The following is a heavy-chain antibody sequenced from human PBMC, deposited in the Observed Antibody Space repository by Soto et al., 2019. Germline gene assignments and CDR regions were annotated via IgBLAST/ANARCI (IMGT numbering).Heavy chain of an antibody. D-gene: IGHD6-13*01. CDR1: GGSISSYY. Sequence: QVQLQESGPGLVKPSETLSLTCTVSGGSISSYYWSWIRQPPGKGLEWIGYIYYSGSTNYNPSLKSRVTIAVDTSKNQFSLKLSSVTAADTAVYYCAREGAAAGNWFDPWGQGTLVTVSS. J-gene: IGHJ5*02. V-gene: IGHV4-59*01. CDR2: IYYSGST. CDR3: AREGAAAGNWFDP.